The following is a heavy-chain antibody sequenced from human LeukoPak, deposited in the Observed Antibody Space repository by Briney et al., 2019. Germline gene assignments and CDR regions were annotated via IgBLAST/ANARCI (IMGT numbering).Heavy chain of an antibody. V-gene: IGHV1-24*01. CDR3: ATVPPRCYDFYYGMDV. J-gene: IGHJ6*02. D-gene: IGHD3-3*01. CDR2: FGPEDGET. Sequence: ASVKVSCKVSGYTLTELSMHWVRQAPGKGLEWMGGFGPEDGETIYAQKFQGRVTMTEDTSTDTAYMELSSLRSEDTAVYYCATVPPRCYDFYYGMDVWGQGTTVTVPS. CDR1: GYTLTELS.